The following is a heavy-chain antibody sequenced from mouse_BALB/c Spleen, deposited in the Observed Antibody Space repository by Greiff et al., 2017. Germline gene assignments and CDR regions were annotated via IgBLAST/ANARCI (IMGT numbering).Heavy chain of an antibody. J-gene: IGHJ3*01. CDR3: ARRGKLGPFAY. Sequence: VQLQQSGPGLVKPSQSLSLTCSVTGYSITSGYYWNWIRQFPGNKLEWMGYISYDGSNNYNPSLKNRISITRDTSKNQFFLKLNSVTTEDTATYYCARRGKLGPFAYWGQGTLVTVSA. D-gene: IGHD4-1*01. CDR1: GYSITSGYY. V-gene: IGHV3-6*02. CDR2: ISYDGSN.